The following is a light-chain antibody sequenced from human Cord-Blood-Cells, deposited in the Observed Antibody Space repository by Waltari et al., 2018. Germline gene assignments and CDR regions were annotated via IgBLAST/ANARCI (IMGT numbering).Light chain of an antibody. CDR2: DAS. CDR1: QAISNY. J-gene: IGKJ4*01. V-gene: IGKV1-33*01. CDR3: QQYDNLSLT. Sequence: DIQMTQSPSSLSASVGDRVTITCQASQAISNYLNWYQQKPGTAPKLLIYDASNLETGVPSRFSGSGSGTDFTFTISSLQPEDIATYYCQQYDNLSLTFGGGTKVEIK.